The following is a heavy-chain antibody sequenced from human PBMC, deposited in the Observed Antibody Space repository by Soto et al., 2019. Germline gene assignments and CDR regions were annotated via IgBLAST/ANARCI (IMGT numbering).Heavy chain of an antibody. CDR2: ISYDGSNK. V-gene: IGHV3-30*03. D-gene: IGHD2-2*01. CDR1: GFTFSSYG. Sequence: QVQLVESGGGVVQPGRSLRLSCAASGFTFSSYGMHWVRLAPGKGLELVAVISYDGSNKYYADSVKGRFTISRDNSKNTLYLQMNSLRAEDTAVYYCATVVVPAAILGYFDYWGQGTLVTVSS. CDR3: ATVVVPAAILGYFDY. J-gene: IGHJ4*02.